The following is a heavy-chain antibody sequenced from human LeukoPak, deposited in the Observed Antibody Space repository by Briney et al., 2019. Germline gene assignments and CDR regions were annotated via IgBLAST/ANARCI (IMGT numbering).Heavy chain of an antibody. CDR3: AKDPQWLVNWYFDY. J-gene: IGHJ4*02. CDR1: GFTFSSYW. Sequence: GGSLRLSCAASGFTFSSYWMHWVRQAPGKGLVWVSRINSDGSSTSYADSVKGRFTISRDNSKNTLYLQMNSLRAEDTAVYYCAKDPQWLVNWYFDYWGQGTLVTVSS. V-gene: IGHV3-74*01. CDR2: INSDGSST. D-gene: IGHD6-19*01.